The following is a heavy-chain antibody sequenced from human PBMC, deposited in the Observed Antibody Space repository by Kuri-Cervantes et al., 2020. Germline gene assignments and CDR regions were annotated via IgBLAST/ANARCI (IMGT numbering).Heavy chain of an antibody. D-gene: IGHD6-13*01. CDR2: ISYDGSNK. V-gene: IGHV3-30-3*01. CDR3: ARVGRRVYSSRPGAKYFQH. J-gene: IGHJ1*01. Sequence: GESLKISCAASGFTFSSYAMHWVRQAPGKGLEWVAVISYDGSNKYYADSVKGRFTISRDNSKNTLYLQMNSLRAEDTAVYYCARVGRRVYSSRPGAKYFQHWGQGTLVTVSS. CDR1: GFTFSSYA.